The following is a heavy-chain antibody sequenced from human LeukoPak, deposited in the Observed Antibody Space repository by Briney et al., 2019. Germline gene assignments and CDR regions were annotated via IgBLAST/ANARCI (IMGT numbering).Heavy chain of an antibody. V-gene: IGHV3-53*01. J-gene: IGHJ4*02. CDR3: ARVAYYDSSGPGDY. Sequence: GGSLSLSCAASGFTVSSNYMSWVRQAPGKGLEWVSVIYSGGSTYYADSVKGRFTISRDNSKNTLYLQMNSLRAEDTAVYYCARVAYYDSSGPGDYWGQGTLVTVSS. D-gene: IGHD3-22*01. CDR1: GFTVSSNY. CDR2: IYSGGST.